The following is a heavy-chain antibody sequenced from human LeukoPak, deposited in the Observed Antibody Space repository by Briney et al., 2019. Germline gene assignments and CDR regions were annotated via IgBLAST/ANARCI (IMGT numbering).Heavy chain of an antibody. D-gene: IGHD2-15*01. CDR2: MNPNRGDT. J-gene: IGHJ6*02. Sequence: ASVKVSCTASGYTFTSYDIHRVRQATGQGLEWMGRMNPNRGDTDYAQKFQGRVTMTTDTSTSTAYMELRSLRSDDTAVYYCARGIVVVVAATGGDYYYGMDVWGQGTTVTVSS. V-gene: IGHV1-8*01. CDR3: ARGIVVVVAATGGDYYYGMDV. CDR1: GYTFTSYD.